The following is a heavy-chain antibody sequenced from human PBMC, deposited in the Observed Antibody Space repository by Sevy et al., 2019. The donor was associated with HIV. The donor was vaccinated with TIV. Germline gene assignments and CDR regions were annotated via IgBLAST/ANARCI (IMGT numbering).Heavy chain of an antibody. Sequence: GGSLRLSCAASGFTFSSYAMSWVRRAPGKGLEWVSAVRGSGGSTYYADSVKGRFTISRDNSKNTLYLQMNSLRAEDTAVYYCAKDLEGYYYYYMDVWGKGTTVTVSS. CDR3: AKDLEGYYYYYMDV. V-gene: IGHV3-23*01. CDR2: VRGSGGST. CDR1: GFTFSSYA. J-gene: IGHJ6*03.